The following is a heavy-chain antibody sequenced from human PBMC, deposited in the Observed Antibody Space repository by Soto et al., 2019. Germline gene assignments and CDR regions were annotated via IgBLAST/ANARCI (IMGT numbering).Heavy chain of an antibody. J-gene: IGHJ4*02. V-gene: IGHV1-69*13. CDR2: IIPMFATP. CDR1: GGKFINYG. CDR3: AGGLELRYMEWLFNC. Sequence: RASVKVSCKASGGKFINYGISWLRQAPGQGPEWMGGIIPMFATPNYAQKFQGRVTITADASTSTAYMELSGLRSDDTAVYYCAGGLELRYMEWLFNCWGPGTQVTVSS. D-gene: IGHD3-3*01.